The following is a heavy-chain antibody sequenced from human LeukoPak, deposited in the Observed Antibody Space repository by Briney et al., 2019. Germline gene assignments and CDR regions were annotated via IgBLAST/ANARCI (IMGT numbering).Heavy chain of an antibody. CDR3: ESPRFMTTVTTSLGGGEDY. D-gene: IGHD4-17*01. Sequence: ASVKVSCKASGYTFTGYYMHWVRQAPGQGLEWMGRINPNSGGTNYAQKFQGRVTMTRDTSISTAYMELSRLRSDDTAVYYCESPRFMTTVTTSLGGGEDYWGQGTLVTVSS. CDR2: INPNSGGT. CDR1: GYTFTGYY. J-gene: IGHJ4*02. V-gene: IGHV1-2*06.